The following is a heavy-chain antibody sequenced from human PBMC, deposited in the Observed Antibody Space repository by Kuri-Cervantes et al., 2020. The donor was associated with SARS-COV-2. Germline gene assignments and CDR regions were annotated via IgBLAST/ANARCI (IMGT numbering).Heavy chain of an antibody. CDR1: GYTLTGYY. CDR2: INPNSGGT. D-gene: IGHD2-2*02. Sequence: ASVKVSCKASGYTLTGYYMHWVRQAPGQGLEWMGWINPNSGGTNYAQKFQGRVTMTRDTSISTAYMELSRLRSDDTAVYYCAVYCSSTSCYNQWGQGTLVTVSS. V-gene: IGHV1-2*02. J-gene: IGHJ4*02. CDR3: AVYCSSTSCYNQ.